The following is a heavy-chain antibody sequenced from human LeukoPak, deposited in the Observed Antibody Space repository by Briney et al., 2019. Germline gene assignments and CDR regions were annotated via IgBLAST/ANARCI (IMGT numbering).Heavy chain of an antibody. D-gene: IGHD2/OR15-2a*01. CDR2: ISTYNGET. CDR1: GYTFTSYG. J-gene: IGHJ4*02. Sequence: GASVKVSCKASGYTFTSYGISWVRQAPGQGLEWMGWISTYNGETKYARNLQGRVTMTTDASTSTAYIELSSLQSDETAVYYCARVSRSGNEYYWGQGTLVTVSS. CDR3: ARVSRSGNEYY. V-gene: IGHV1-18*01.